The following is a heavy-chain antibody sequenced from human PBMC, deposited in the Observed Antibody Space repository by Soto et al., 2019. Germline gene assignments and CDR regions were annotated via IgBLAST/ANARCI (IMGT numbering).Heavy chain of an antibody. J-gene: IGHJ4*02. CDR2: ISSSSSTI. CDR3: ARDGYSGYDENFDY. V-gene: IGHV3-48*02. CDR1: GFTFSSYS. Sequence: EVQLVESGGGLVQPGGSLRLSCAASGFTFSSYSMNWVRQAPGKGLEWVSYISSSSSTIYYADSVKGRFTISRDNAKNSLYQQMNSLRDEDTAVYYCARDGYSGYDENFDYWGQGTMVTVSS. D-gene: IGHD5-12*01.